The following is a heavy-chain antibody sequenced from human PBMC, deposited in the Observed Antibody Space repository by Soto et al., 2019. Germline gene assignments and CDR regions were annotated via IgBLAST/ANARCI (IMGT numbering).Heavy chain of an antibody. Sequence: SETLSLTCTVSGGSISSYYWSWIRQPPGKGLEWIGYIYYSGSTNYNPSLKSRVTISVDTSKNQFSLKLSSVTAADTAVYYCARGRGSMVYYWGQGTLVTVSS. CDR3: ARGRGSMVYY. CDR2: IYYSGST. J-gene: IGHJ4*02. D-gene: IGHD2-8*01. V-gene: IGHV4-59*01. CDR1: GGSISSYY.